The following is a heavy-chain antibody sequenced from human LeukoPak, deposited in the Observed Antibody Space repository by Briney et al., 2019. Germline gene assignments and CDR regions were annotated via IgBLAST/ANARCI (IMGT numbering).Heavy chain of an antibody. V-gene: IGHV3-74*01. CDR3: ARSGRGGAFDI. D-gene: IGHD1-26*01. Sequence: GGSLRLSCAASGFTFSSYWMHWVRQGPGKGLVWVSRIYSDGSRTNNADSVRGRFTISGDNAKNTLYLQMNSLRAEDTAVYYCARSGRGGAFDIWGQGTMVTVSS. CDR2: IYSDGSRT. CDR1: GFTFSSYW. J-gene: IGHJ3*02.